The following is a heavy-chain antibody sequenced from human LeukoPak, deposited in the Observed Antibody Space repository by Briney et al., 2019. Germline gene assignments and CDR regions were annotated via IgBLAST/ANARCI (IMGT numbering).Heavy chain of an antibody. CDR3: ARAPRIAVFHFVN. V-gene: IGHV4-34*01. CDR2: INHSGST. CDR1: GGSFSGYY. Sequence: SETLSLTCAVYGGSFSGYYWGWIRQPPGKGLEWIGEINHSGSTNYNPSLKSRVTISVDTSKNQFSLKLSSVTAADTAVYYCARAPRIAVFHFVNWGQGTLVTVSS. J-gene: IGHJ4*02. D-gene: IGHD6-19*01.